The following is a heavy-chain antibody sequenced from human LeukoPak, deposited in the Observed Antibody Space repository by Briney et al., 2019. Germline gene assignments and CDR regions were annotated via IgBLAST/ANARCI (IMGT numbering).Heavy chain of an antibody. Sequence: ASVKVSCKASGYTFTSYYMHWVRQGPGQGLEWMGIINPSGGSTSYAQKFQGRVTMTRDTSTSTVYMELSSLRSEDTAVYYCARDGYSYGYADYWGQGTLVTVSS. D-gene: IGHD5-18*01. V-gene: IGHV1-46*01. CDR1: GYTFTSYY. CDR2: INPSGGST. CDR3: ARDGYSYGYADY. J-gene: IGHJ4*02.